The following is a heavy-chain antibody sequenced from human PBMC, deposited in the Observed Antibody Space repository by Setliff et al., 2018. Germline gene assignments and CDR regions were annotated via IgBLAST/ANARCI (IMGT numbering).Heavy chain of an antibody. Sequence: LNISCVTSGFTFSNYGMTWVRRAPGKGLEWISYISTSSTIIYYADSVKGRFTISRDNANHSLHLQMNSLRAEDTAVYFCARLALTGYDTSGYYYALDYYYYMDVWGKGTTVTVSS. CDR2: ISTSSTII. CDR3: ARLALTGYDTSGYYYALDYYYYMDV. V-gene: IGHV3-48*01. CDR1: GFTFSNYG. J-gene: IGHJ6*03. D-gene: IGHD3-22*01.